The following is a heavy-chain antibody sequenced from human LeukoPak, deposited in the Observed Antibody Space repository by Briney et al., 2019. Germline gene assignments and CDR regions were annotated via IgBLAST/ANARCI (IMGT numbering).Heavy chain of an antibody. Sequence: PGGSLRLSCAASGFTFSNYSMYWVRQAPGKGLEWVAVISYDGNTKYYGDSVKGRFTISRDNSKNTLYLRMNSLRTEDTDMYYCARDPSSSSWYEGYFQQWGQGTLVTVSS. V-gene: IGHV3-30-3*01. CDR1: GFTFSNYS. J-gene: IGHJ1*01. CDR2: ISYDGNTK. D-gene: IGHD6-13*01. CDR3: ARDPSSSSWYEGYFQQ.